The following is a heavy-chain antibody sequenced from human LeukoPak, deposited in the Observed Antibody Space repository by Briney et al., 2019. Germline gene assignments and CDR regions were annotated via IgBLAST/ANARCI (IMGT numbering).Heavy chain of an antibody. D-gene: IGHD1-26*01. J-gene: IGHJ1*01. CDR2: ISSDSSLI. CDR3: ARXXXGFXVD. Sequence: GGSLRLSCADSGFTFRSYSMNWVRQAPGKGLEWVSSISSDSSLIFYADSVKGRFTISRDNAKNSLYLQMSSLRAEDTAMYYCARXXXGFXVDWGQGTLVTVSS. CDR1: GFTFRSYS. V-gene: IGHV3-21*01.